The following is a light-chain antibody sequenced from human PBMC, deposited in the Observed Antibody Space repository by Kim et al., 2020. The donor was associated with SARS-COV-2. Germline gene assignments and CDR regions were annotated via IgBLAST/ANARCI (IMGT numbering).Light chain of an antibody. Sequence: QPASISCQSTQRLLPTDSKTFWYWYLQKPGQPPQVLIYEAYKRFSGVPDRFSGSVSETDFTLNISRVEAEDVGVYYCMQRIVLPYSFAQGTKLEI. CDR3: MQRIVLPYS. V-gene: IGKV2D-29*01. CDR2: EAY. CDR1: QRLLPTDSKTF. J-gene: IGKJ2*03.